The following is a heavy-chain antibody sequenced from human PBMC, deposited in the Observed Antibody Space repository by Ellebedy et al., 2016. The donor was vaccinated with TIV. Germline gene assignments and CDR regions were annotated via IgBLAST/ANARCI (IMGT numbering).Heavy chain of an antibody. V-gene: IGHV3-7*02. CDR2: INQDGSDK. Sequence: GESLKISXAASGFVFSNSWMTWVRQAPGKGLEWVANINQDGSDKHYVRFVRGRFTISRDNAKNSLYLQMNSLRADDTAVYYCATADNWNDFDYWGQGTLVTVSS. CDR3: ATADNWNDFDY. J-gene: IGHJ4*02. CDR1: GFVFSNSW. D-gene: IGHD1-20*01.